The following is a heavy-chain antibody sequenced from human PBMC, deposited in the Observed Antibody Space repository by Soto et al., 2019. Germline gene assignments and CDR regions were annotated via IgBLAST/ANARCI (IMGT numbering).Heavy chain of an antibody. Sequence: SETLSVTCTVSGASIDSYYWNWIRQPPGKGLEWIGYIYYSGSTTYNPSLKTRVTISVDRSKNQFSLKLTSVTAADTAVYYCARDRTHFDSSAYYSGLDVWGQGTTVTVSS. D-gene: IGHD3-22*01. CDR2: IYYSGST. CDR3: ARDRTHFDSSAYYSGLDV. V-gene: IGHV4-59*01. J-gene: IGHJ6*02. CDR1: GASIDSYY.